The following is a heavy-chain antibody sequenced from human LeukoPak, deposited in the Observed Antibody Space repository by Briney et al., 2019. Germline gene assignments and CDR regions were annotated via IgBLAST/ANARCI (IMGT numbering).Heavy chain of an antibody. J-gene: IGHJ4*02. V-gene: IGHV1-2*02. D-gene: IGHD3-22*01. CDR2: INPDSGFT. Sequence: ASVKVSCKAAGYNFIGYYMQWVRQAPGQGPEWRGWINPDSGFTKYSQKFQCRVAMTTDTSISVGYMELRRLRSDDTAVYYCARDPSGDSSGYPFDQWGQGTLVTVSS. CDR3: ARDPSGDSSGYPFDQ. CDR1: GYNFIGYY.